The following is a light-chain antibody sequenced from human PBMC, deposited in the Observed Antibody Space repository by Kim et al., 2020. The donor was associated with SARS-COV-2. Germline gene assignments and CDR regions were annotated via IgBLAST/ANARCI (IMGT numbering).Light chain of an antibody. V-gene: IGLV1-40*01. Sequence: QSVLTQPPSVSGAPGQRVTISCTGSSSNIGAHYEVHWYQQLPGTAPKLLIYGNNNRPSGVPDRFSGSKSGTSASLAITGLQAEDEADYYCQSYESSLSWLFGGGTQLTVL. CDR3: QSYESSLSWL. CDR2: GNN. J-gene: IGLJ3*02. CDR1: SSNIGAHYE.